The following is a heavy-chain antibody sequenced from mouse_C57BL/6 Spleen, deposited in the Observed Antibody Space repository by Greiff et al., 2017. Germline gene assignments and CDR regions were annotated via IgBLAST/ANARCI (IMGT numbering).Heavy chain of an antibody. J-gene: IGHJ2*01. Sequence: QVQLQQPGAELVKPGASVKLSCKASGYTFSSYWMHWVKQRPGRGLEWIGRIAPNSGGTKYNEKFKSKVTLTVDNPSSKAYMQISRLKSEDTAVSYCARSIYYDGSYYFAYWGQGTPLTVSA. CDR3: ARSIYYDGSYYFAY. CDR1: GYTFSSYW. D-gene: IGHD1-1*01. CDR2: IAPNSGGT. V-gene: IGHV1-72*01.